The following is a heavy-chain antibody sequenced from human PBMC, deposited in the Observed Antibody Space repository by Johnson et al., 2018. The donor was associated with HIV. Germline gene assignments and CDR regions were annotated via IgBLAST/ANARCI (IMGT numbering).Heavy chain of an antibody. J-gene: IGHJ3*02. CDR3: ARAAIVVLPAGAFVI. CDR1: GFTFSNYD. Sequence: VQLVESGGGLVQPGGSLRLSCAASGFTFSNYDMHWVRQGSGKGLEWVSGIGTAGDTHYPGSVKGRFTISRENAKNSLYLQMNSLRLEDTAIYYCARAAIVVLPAGAFVICGRGTMVTFSS. V-gene: IGHV3-13*01. CDR2: IGTAGDT. D-gene: IGHD2-2*01.